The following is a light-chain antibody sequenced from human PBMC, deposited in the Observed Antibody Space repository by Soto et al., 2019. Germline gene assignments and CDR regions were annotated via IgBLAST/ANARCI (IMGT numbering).Light chain of an antibody. CDR2: EGS. J-gene: IGLJ1*01. CDR3: CSYAGSSTPYV. Sequence: QSALTQPASVSGSPGHLITISCTGTSSDVGSYNLVSWYQQHPGKAPKLMIYEGSKRPSGVSNRFSGSKSGNTASLTISGLQAEDEADYYCCSYAGSSTPYVFGTGTKLTVL. CDR1: SSDVGSYNL. V-gene: IGLV2-23*01.